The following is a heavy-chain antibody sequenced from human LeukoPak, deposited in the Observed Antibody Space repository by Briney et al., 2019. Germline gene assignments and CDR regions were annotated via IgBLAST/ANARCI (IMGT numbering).Heavy chain of an antibody. D-gene: IGHD3-22*01. J-gene: IGHJ4*02. CDR3: ARDPPYYDYVGYFYSPPPSDH. Sequence: ASVKVSCKASGYTFTGYYMHWVRQAPGQGLEWMGIINPSGGSTSYAQKFQGRVTMTRDTSTSTVYMELRSLRSDDTAVYYCARDPPYYDYVGYFYSPPPSDHWGQGTLVTVSS. CDR2: INPSGGST. V-gene: IGHV1-46*01. CDR1: GYTFTGYY.